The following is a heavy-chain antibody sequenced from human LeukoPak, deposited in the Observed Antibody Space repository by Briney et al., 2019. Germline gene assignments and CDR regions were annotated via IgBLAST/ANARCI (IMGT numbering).Heavy chain of an antibody. V-gene: IGHV3-11*04. D-gene: IGHD6-6*01. J-gene: IGHJ4*02. CDR3: ARVREYSYGPDY. CDR1: GFTFSDYY. CDR2: ISSSGSTI. Sequence: GGSLRLSCAASGFTFSDYYMSWIRQAPGKGLEWVSYISSSGSTIYYADSVKGRFTISRDNAKNTLFVQMNSLRAEDTAVYYCARVREYSYGPDYWGQGTLVTVSS.